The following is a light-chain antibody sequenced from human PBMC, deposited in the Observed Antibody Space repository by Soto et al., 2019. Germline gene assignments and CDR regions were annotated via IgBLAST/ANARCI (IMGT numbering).Light chain of an antibody. Sequence: QSVLTQPPSVSGTPGQRGTVSCSGSSSNIGSHAVSWYQQFPGTAPKLLIYSNNQRPSGVPDRFSGSKSGTSASLAISGLQSDDEADYYCAAWDGSLNGGVFGGGVFGGGTKLTVL. J-gene: IGLJ3*02. CDR1: SSNIGSHA. V-gene: IGLV1-44*01. CDR3: AAWDGSLNGGVFGGGV. CDR2: SNN.